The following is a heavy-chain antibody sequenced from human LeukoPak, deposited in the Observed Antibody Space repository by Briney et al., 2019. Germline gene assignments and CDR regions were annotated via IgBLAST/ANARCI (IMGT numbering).Heavy chain of an antibody. D-gene: IGHD6-19*01. CDR2: IYYSGST. Sequence: SETLSLTCTVSGGSVSSGSYYWSWIRQPPGKGLEWIGYIYYSGSTNYNPSLKSRVTISVDTSKNQFSLKLSSVTAADTAVYYCARGGYSSGWYVVWWFDPWGQGTLVTVSS. V-gene: IGHV4-61*01. CDR3: ARGGYSSGWYVVWWFDP. CDR1: GGSVSSGSYY. J-gene: IGHJ5*02.